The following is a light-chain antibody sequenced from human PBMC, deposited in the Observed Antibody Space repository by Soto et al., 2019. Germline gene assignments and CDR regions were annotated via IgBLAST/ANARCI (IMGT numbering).Light chain of an antibody. V-gene: IGKV3-20*01. CDR2: GSY. CDR1: QSVSSSY. J-gene: IGKJ2*01. Sequence: EIVLTPSPGTLALSPGETATLSCRASQSVSSSYLAWYQQKPGQAPRLLVYGSYHRATGIADRFSGSGSGTDFTLTISRLEPEDFAVYYCQQYSSSYDTSLYTFGQGTKVDIK. CDR3: QQYSSSYDTSLYT.